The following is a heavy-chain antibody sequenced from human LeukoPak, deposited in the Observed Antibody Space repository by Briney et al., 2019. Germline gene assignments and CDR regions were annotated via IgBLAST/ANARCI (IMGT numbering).Heavy chain of an antibody. CDR3: AKASSQGPYYYYGMDV. CDR1: GFTFSSYS. J-gene: IGHJ6*02. V-gene: IGHV3-21*01. CDR2: ISSSSSYI. Sequence: GGSLRLSCAASGFTFSSYSMNWVRQAPGKGLEWVSSISSSSSYIYYADSVKGRFTISRDNAKNSLYLQMNSLRAEDTAVYYCAKASSQGPYYYYGMDVWGQGTTVTVSS.